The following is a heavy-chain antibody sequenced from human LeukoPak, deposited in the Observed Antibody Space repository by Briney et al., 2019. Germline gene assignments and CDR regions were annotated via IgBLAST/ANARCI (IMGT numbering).Heavy chain of an antibody. CDR2: IYHSGST. V-gene: IGHV4-39*07. CDR1: GGSISSSSYY. J-gene: IGHJ3*02. D-gene: IGHD3-22*01. CDR3: ARDPSLITMKVVWAFDI. Sequence: SETLSLTCTVSGGSISSSSYYWGWIRQPPGKGLEWIGSIYHSGSTYYNPSLKSRVTISVDTSKNQFSLKLSSVTAADTAVYYCARDPSLITMKVVWAFDIWGQGTMVTVSS.